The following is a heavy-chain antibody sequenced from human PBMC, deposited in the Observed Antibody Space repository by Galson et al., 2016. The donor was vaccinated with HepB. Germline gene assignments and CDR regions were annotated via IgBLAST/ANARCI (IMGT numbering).Heavy chain of an antibody. CDR2: IIPIFGTA. J-gene: IGHJ6*03. D-gene: IGHD5-24*01. CDR3: ATGPDLQFYYYMDV. Sequence: SVKVSCKASGGTFSNYAINWVRQAPGQGLEWMGRIIPIFGTADYAQKFQVRVTITADESTSTAYMELSSLRSEDTAVYYCATGPDLQFYYYMDVWGKGTTVTVSS. V-gene: IGHV1-69*13. CDR1: GGTFSNYA.